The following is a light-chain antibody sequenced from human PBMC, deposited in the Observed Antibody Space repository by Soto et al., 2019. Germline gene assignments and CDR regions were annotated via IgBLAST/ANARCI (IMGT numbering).Light chain of an antibody. CDR2: SNN. CDR1: SSNIGTNT. J-gene: IGLJ1*01. V-gene: IGLV1-44*01. CDR3: AAWDDSLTGLV. Sequence: QSVLTQPPSASGTPGQRVTISCSGSSSNIGTNTINWYQHLPGTAPKLLIYSNNQRPSGVPDRFSGSKSGTSAYLVISGLQSEDEADYYCAAWDDSLTGLVFGTGTKVTVL.